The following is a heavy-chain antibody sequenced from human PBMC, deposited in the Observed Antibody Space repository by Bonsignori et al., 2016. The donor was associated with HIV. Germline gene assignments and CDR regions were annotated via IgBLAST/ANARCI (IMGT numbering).Heavy chain of an antibody. V-gene: IGHV3-11*01. Sequence: WIRQPPGKGLEWVSYISSSGSTIYYADSVKGRFTISRDNAKNSLYLQMNSLRAEDTAVYYCASGDYDFDYWGQGTLVTVSS. J-gene: IGHJ4*02. D-gene: IGHD4-17*01. CDR2: ISSSGSTI. CDR3: ASGDYDFDY.